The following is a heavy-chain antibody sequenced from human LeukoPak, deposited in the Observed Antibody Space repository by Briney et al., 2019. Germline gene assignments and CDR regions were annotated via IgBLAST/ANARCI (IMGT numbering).Heavy chain of an antibody. Sequence: PGGCLRLSCAGSGFTVSANYMSWVRQPPGKGLEWVSSISSSSSYIYYADSVKGRFTISRDNAKNSLYMQMNSLRAEDTAVYYCARDSGCYGSGTPPDDWGQGTLVTVSS. V-gene: IGHV3-21*01. CDR3: ARDSGCYGSGTPPDD. D-gene: IGHD3-10*01. CDR2: ISSSSSYI. J-gene: IGHJ4*02. CDR1: GFTVSANY.